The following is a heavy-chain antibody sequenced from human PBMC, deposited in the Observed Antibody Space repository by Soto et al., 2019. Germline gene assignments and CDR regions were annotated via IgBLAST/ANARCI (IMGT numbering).Heavy chain of an antibody. CDR1: GYSFTSYG. V-gene: IGHV1-69*13. D-gene: IGHD2-15*01. CDR2: ISPIFGKA. CDR3: ASNWDCSGGSCYSYYYYYGMDV. J-gene: IGHJ6*02. Sequence: SVTVSCKASGYSFTSYGISWVRQAPGQGLEWMGGISPIFGKANYAQKFQGRVTITADESTSTAYMELSSLRSEDTAVYYCASNWDCSGGSCYSYYYYYGMDVWGQGTTVTVSS.